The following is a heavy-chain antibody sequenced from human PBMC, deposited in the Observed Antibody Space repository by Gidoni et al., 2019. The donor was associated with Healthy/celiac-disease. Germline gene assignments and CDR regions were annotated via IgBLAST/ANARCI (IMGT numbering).Heavy chain of an antibody. V-gene: IGHV3-11*06. CDR3: ARLKGVTTVYY. D-gene: IGHD4-17*01. Sequence: QVQLVESGGGLVKPGGSLRPSCAASGFTFSDYYMSWIRQAPGKGLEWVSYISSSSSYTNYADSVKGRFTISRDNAKNSLYLQMNSLRAEDTAVYYCARLKGVTTVYYWGQGTLVTVSS. CDR1: GFTFSDYY. CDR2: ISSSSSYT. J-gene: IGHJ4*02.